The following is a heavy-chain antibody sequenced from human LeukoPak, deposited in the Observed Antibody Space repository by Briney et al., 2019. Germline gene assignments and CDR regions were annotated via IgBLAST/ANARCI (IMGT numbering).Heavy chain of an antibody. J-gene: IGHJ4*02. CDR2: ISSSSTYI. D-gene: IGHD5-12*01. Sequence: GGSLRLSCAASGFIFSSYSMNWVRQAPGKGPEWVSSISSSSTYIYYADSVKGRFTISRDNAKNSLYLHMDSLRAEDTAVYYCAGSGYSGYFDYWGQGTLVTVSS. CDR3: AGSGYSGYFDY. V-gene: IGHV3-21*04. CDR1: GFIFSSYS.